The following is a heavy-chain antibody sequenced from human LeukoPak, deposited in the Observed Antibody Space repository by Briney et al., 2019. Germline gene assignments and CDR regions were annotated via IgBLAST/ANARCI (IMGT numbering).Heavy chain of an antibody. Sequence: GGSLRLSCAASGFTFSNYAMSWVRQAPGKGLEWVPTISGSGGSTYYVDSVKGRFTISRDNSRNTLDIEMNSLRPEDTAVYYCAKTSQYSSGWFDYWGQGTLVTVSS. V-gene: IGHV3-23*01. CDR2: ISGSGGST. CDR3: AKTSQYSSGWFDY. D-gene: IGHD6-19*01. CDR1: GFTFSNYA. J-gene: IGHJ4*02.